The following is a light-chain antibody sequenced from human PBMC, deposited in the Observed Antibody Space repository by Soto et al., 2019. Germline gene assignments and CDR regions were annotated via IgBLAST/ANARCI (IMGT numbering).Light chain of an antibody. CDR2: DAS. CDR1: QNIRNW. V-gene: IGKV1-5*01. CDR3: QPYDSSSGYT. Sequence: DIQMTQSPSTLSTSVGDRVTITCRASQNIRNWLAWYQQKPGKAPKLLIYDASTLERGVPSRFSGSGSGTEWAVIRSSLHPDDFANYYCQPYDSSSGYTVGQGTKVDIK. J-gene: IGKJ2*01.